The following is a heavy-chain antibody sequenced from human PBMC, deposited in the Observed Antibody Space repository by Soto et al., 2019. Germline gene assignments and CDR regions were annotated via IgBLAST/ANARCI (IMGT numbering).Heavy chain of an antibody. V-gene: IGHV1-18*04. CDR2: PSPHNGTT. Sequence: ASVKVSGKASGYTFTRYGIRWMRQGPGQGLEWMGWPSPHNGTTPYAHKLHRRFTMPSSTPTSTSYIELSSLRSHDTPVYHCATDPEPAAKSYYYYCMHLWGQVPTVTVSS. CDR3: ATDPEPAAKSYYYYCMHL. J-gene: IGHJ6*02. CDR1: GYTFTRYG. D-gene: IGHD2-2*01.